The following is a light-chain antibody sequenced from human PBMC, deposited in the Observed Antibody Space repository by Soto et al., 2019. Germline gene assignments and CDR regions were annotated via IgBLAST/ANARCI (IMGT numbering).Light chain of an antibody. J-gene: IGLJ2*01. Sequence: QSALTQPPSASGTPGQRVTISCSGSRSNIGSNYVYWYQQLPGTAPKLLMFSDSKRPSGVPDRFSGSKSGTSASLAISGLRSEDEGDYHCATWDDRLSGPVFGGGTKVTVL. V-gene: IGLV1-47*02. CDR1: RSNIGSNY. CDR3: ATWDDRLSGPV. CDR2: SDS.